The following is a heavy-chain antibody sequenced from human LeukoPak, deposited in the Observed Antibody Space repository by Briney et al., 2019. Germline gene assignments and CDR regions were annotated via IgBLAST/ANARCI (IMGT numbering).Heavy chain of an antibody. CDR1: GGSIRSSYYY. CDR3: AREAHPQTHPTFDY. J-gene: IGHJ4*02. CDR2: IYDSGST. V-gene: IGHV4-39*02. Sequence: KSSETLSLTCTVSGGSIRSSYYYWGWIRQPPGKGLEWIGSIYDSGSTYYNPSLKSRVTISVDTSKNQFSLKLNSVTAADTAVYYCAREAHPQTHPTFDYWGQGTLVTVSS.